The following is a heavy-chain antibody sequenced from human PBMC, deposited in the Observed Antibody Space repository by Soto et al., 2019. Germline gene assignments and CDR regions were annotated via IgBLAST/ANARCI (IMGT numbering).Heavy chain of an antibody. D-gene: IGHD2-8*01. CDR2: ISAYNGDT. CDR3: ARSGAYCTSITCLFDSF. CDR1: GYTFTSYG. Sequence: QAQLVQSGAEVKKPGASVKVSCRASGYTFTSYGYAWVRQAPGQGLEWTGWISAYNGDTNYAQKCQDRVTLTTDTSTTTAYMELRNLGSDDTAVYYCARSGAYCTSITCLFDSFWGLGTLVTVSS. V-gene: IGHV1-18*01. J-gene: IGHJ4*02.